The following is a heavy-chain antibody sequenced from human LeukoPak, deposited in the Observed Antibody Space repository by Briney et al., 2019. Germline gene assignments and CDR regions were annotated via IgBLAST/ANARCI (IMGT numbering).Heavy chain of an antibody. CDR3: ARDLPRGYSGYGPFDY. D-gene: IGHD5-12*01. J-gene: IGHJ4*02. V-gene: IGHV1-46*01. CDR2: INPSGGST. Sequence: ASVKVSCKASGYTFTSYYMHWVRQAPGLGLEWIGIINPSGGSTSYAQKFQGRVTMTRDMSISTAYMELSRLRSDDTAVCYCARDLPRGYSGYGPFDYWGQGTLVTVSS. CDR1: GYTFTSYY.